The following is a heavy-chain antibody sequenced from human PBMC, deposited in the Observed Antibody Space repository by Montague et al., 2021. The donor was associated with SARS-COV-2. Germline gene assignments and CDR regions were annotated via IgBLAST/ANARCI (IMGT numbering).Heavy chain of an antibody. V-gene: IGHV4-34*01. Sequence: SETLFLTCAVSGGSFSGHSWTWIRQPPGKGLEWIGEINHSGGTNYNPSLKSRVTISVDTSKNQFPLKLSSLTAADTAVYYCARGLTDVTVILVFVGASLYFDSWGQGALVTVSS. CDR3: ARGLTDVTVILVFVGASLYFDS. CDR1: GGSFSGHS. D-gene: IGHD3-22*01. CDR2: INHSGGT. J-gene: IGHJ4*02.